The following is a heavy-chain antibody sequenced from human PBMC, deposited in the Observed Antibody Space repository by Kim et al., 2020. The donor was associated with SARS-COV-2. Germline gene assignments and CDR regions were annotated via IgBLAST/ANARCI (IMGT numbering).Heavy chain of an antibody. V-gene: IGHV3-74*01. D-gene: IGHD2-15*01. CDR3: ARKDCSGGSCAFDP. J-gene: IGHJ5*02. Sequence: ADCVRGRFPISRKNAKNMLYLQMTSLRAEHTAVYYCARKDCSGGSCAFDPWGQGTLVTVSS.